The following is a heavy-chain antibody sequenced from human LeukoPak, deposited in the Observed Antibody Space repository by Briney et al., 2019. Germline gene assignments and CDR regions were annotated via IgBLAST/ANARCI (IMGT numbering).Heavy chain of an antibody. J-gene: IGHJ4*02. CDR3: ARNSYYDSSGQFDY. CDR1: GGSISSYY. V-gene: IGHV4-59*12. D-gene: IGHD3-22*01. Sequence: PSETLSLTCTVSGGSISSYYWSWIRQPPGKGLEWIGYIYYSGSTNYNPSLKSRVTISVDKSKEQFSLNLSSVTAADTAVYCCARNSYYDSSGQFDYWGQGTLATVSS. CDR2: IYYSGST.